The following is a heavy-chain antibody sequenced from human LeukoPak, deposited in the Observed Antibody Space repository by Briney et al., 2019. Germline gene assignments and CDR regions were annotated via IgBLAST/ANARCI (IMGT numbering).Heavy chain of an antibody. V-gene: IGHV1-69*04. D-gene: IGHD2-15*01. CDR2: IIPILGIA. J-gene: IGHJ6*02. CDR3: ARVVCSGGSCYGYTRFYYYYGMDV. CDR1: GGTFSIYA. Sequence: AVNVSFTASGGTFSIYAIGWGGQAPGQGMEWRGRIIPILGIAKYAQKFQGRVTITADKSTSTAYMELSGLRSEDTAVYYCARVVCSGGSCYGYTRFYYYYGMDVWGQGTTVTVSS.